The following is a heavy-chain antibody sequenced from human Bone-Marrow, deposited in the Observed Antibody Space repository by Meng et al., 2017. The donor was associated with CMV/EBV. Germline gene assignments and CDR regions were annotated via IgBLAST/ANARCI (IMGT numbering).Heavy chain of an antibody. D-gene: IGHD3-10*01. Sequence: ASVKVSCKASGYTFSYYDIIWVRQASGQGLEWMGWMNPNSGNTGYAQKFQGRVTMTRNTSISTAYMELSSLRSEDTAVYYCARGRGPFDYWGQGTLVTVSS. V-gene: IGHV1-8*01. CDR3: ARGRGPFDY. CDR2: MNPNSGNT. CDR1: GYTFSYYD. J-gene: IGHJ4*02.